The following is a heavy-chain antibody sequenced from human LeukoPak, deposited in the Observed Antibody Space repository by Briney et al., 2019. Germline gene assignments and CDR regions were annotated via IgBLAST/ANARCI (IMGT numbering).Heavy chain of an antibody. CDR3: AKAYYDSSGYYNYFDY. CDR1: GFTFSNYA. Sequence: AGGSLRLSCAASGFTFSNYAMSWVRQAPGKGLEWVSSTSGSGGSTLYADSVKGRFAISRDNSKNTLYLQMNSLRAEDTAVYYCAKAYYDSSGYYNYFDYWGQGTLVTVSS. D-gene: IGHD3-22*01. CDR2: TSGSGGST. J-gene: IGHJ4*02. V-gene: IGHV3-23*01.